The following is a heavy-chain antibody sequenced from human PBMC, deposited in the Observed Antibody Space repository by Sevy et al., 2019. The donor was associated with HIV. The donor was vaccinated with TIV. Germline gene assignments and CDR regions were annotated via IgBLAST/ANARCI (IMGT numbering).Heavy chain of an antibody. CDR2: ISAFNGDT. CDR1: GYTFTSYT. V-gene: IGHV1-18*01. J-gene: IGHJ4*02. Sequence: ASVKVSCKASGYTFTSYTITWVRQAPGQGLEWMGRISAFNGDTNHAQKFQGRVTMTTDTSTSTAYMELRSLRSDDTAVDYCARSYCSGGRCYSLAYWGQGTLVTVSS. CDR3: ARSYCSGGRCYSLAY. D-gene: IGHD2-15*01.